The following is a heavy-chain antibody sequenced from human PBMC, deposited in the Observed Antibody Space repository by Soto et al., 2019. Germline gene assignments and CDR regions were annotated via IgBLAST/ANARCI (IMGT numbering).Heavy chain of an antibody. CDR2: ISGSGGST. V-gene: IGHV3-23*01. J-gene: IGHJ6*02. CDR1: GFTFSSYA. CDR3: ARGINYYYGMDV. Sequence: PGGSLRLSCAASGFTFSSYAMSWVRQAPGKGLEWVSAISGSGGSTYYADSVKGRFTISRDNSKNTLYLQMNSLRAEDTAVYYCARGINYYYGMDVWGQGTTVTVSS. D-gene: IGHD3-10*01.